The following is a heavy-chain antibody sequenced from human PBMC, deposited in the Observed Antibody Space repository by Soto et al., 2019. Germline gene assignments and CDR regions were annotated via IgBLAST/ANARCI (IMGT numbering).Heavy chain of an antibody. V-gene: IGHV3-7*01. CDR1: GFTFRNSW. CDR2: IKPDGSDK. Sequence: GGSLRLSCAASGFTFRNSWMSWVRQAPGKGLQWVANIKPDGSDKYYVDSVKGRFTISRDNAKNSLYLQMNSLRAEDTALYYCARAANWGQGTLVTVSS. J-gene: IGHJ4*02. CDR3: ARAAN.